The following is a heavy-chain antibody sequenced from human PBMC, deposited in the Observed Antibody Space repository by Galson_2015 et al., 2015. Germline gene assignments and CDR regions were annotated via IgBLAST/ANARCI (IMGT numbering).Heavy chain of an antibody. D-gene: IGHD3-3*01. CDR1: GFTFSSYW. J-gene: IGHJ4*02. CDR2: INQDGSER. CDR3: ARYRLWNDYYWYYLDY. Sequence: SLRLSCAASGFTFSSYWMSWVRQAPGKGLEWVANINQDGSERYNVDSVKGRFTISRDNAKNSLYLQMNSLRAEDTAVYFCARYRLWNDYYWYYLDYWGQGTLVTVSS. V-gene: IGHV3-7*04.